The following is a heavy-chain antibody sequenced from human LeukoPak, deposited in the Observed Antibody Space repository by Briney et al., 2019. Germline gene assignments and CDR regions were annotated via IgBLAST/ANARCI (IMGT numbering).Heavy chain of an antibody. J-gene: IGHJ6*02. CDR3: ASYATLDYYYYGMDV. Sequence: SETLSLTCTVSGGSISSSSYYWGWIRQAPGKGLEWIGSVYYSGITYYKPSLKSRVTISVDTSKNQFSLRLSSVTAADTAVYYCASYATLDYYYYGMDVWGQGTTVTVSS. CDR2: VYYSGIT. CDR1: GGSISSSSYY. D-gene: IGHD3-16*01. V-gene: IGHV4-39*01.